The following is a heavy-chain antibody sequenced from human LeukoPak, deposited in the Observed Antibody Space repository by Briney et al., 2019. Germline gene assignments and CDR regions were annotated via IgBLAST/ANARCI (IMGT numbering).Heavy chain of an antibody. V-gene: IGHV2-70*04. D-gene: IGHD1-26*01. Sequence: SGPTLVNPTQTLTLTCTFSGFSLSTTGMRVNWIRQPPGKALEWLARIDWDDDKFYSTSLKTRLTISKGTSKNQVVLTMTNMDPVDTATYYRARISPEAYSGSSPFDYWGQGTLVTVSS. J-gene: IGHJ4*02. CDR3: ARISPEAYSGSSPFDY. CDR1: GFSLSTTGMR. CDR2: IDWDDDK.